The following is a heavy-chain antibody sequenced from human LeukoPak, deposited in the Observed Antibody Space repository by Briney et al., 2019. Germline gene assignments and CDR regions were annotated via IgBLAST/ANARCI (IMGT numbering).Heavy chain of an antibody. CDR1: GGSINSGDYY. CDR2: IYYSGST. D-gene: IGHD3-3*01. Sequence: PSETLSLTCTVSGGSINSGDYYWSWIRQPPGKGLEWIGYIYYSGSTNYNPSLKSRVTISVDTSKNQFSLKLSSVTAADTAVYYCARGTYDFWSGYYTDSYNWFDPWGQGTLVTVSS. V-gene: IGHV4-61*08. J-gene: IGHJ5*02. CDR3: ARGTYDFWSGYYTDSYNWFDP.